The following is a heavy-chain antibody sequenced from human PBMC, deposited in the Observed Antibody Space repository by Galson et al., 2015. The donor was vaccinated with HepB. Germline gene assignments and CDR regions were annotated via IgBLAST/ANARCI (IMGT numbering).Heavy chain of an antibody. CDR1: GYTFTSYG. D-gene: IGHD2-2*01. J-gene: IGHJ4*02. V-gene: IGHV1-18*04. Sequence: SVKVSCKASGYTFTSYGISWVRQAPGQGLEWVGWINPYNGGINYAQKFQARVTMTTDNSKNTLYLQMGSLRADDTAVYYCGPFGQTCSTNCPIDSWGQGTLVTVSS. CDR2: INPYNGGI. CDR3: GPFGQTCSTNCPIDS.